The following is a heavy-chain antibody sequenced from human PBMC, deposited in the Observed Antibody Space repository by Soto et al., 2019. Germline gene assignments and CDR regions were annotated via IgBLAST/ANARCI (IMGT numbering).Heavy chain of an antibody. CDR2: INPSGGST. CDR1: GYTFTSYY. D-gene: IGHD4-17*01. V-gene: IGHV1-46*01. J-gene: IGHJ4*02. Sequence: SVKGSCKASGYTFTSYYMHCVRQAPGQGLEWMGIINPSGGSTSYAQKFQGRVTMTRDTSTSTVYMELSSLRSEDTAGYYCARGLKTTVTTPRHLFDYGGKGTWVTVSS. CDR3: ARGLKTTVTTPRHLFDY.